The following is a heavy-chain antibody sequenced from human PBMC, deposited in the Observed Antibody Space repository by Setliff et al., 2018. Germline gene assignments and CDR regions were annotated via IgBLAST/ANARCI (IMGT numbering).Heavy chain of an antibody. CDR2: IYYSGST. J-gene: IGHJ4*02. CDR3: AREGEAGNFDY. V-gene: IGHV4-59*01. D-gene: IGHD6-19*01. CDR1: GGSISSYY. Sequence: SETLSLTCTVSGGSISSYYWSWIRQPPGKGLEWIGYIYYSGSTNYNPSLKSRVTISVDTSKNQLSLKLSSVTAADTAVYYCAREGEAGNFDYWGQGTLVTVSS.